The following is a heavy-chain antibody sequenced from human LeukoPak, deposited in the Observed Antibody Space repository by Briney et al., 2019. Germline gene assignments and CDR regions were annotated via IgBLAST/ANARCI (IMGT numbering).Heavy chain of an antibody. CDR2: ISGSGGNT. Sequence: PGGSLRLSCAAPGFTFNTYAMHWVRQAPGKGLEWVSGISGSGGNTYYADSVKGRFTISRDNSKNTLYLQMHSLRGEDTAIYYCARGEGYCSGGSCLGYWGQGTLVTVSS. CDR3: ARGEGYCSGGSCLGY. CDR1: GFTFNTYA. V-gene: IGHV3-23*01. J-gene: IGHJ4*02. D-gene: IGHD2-15*01.